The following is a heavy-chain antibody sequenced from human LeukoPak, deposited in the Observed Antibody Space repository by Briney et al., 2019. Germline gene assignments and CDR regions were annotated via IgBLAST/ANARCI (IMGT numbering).Heavy chain of an antibody. CDR1: GFTFSSYG. D-gene: IGHD6-19*01. Sequence: GGSLRLSCAASGFTFSSYGMHWVRQAPGKGLEWVAVISYDGSNKYYADSVKGRFTISRDNSKNTLYLQMNSLRAEDTAVYYCAKGLRWLVHEDAFDYWGQGTLVTVSS. CDR2: ISYDGSNK. V-gene: IGHV3-30*18. J-gene: IGHJ4*02. CDR3: AKGLRWLVHEDAFDY.